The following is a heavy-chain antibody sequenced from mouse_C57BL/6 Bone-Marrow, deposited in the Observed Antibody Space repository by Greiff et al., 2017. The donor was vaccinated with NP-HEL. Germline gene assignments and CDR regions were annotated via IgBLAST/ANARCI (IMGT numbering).Heavy chain of an antibody. D-gene: IGHD1-1*01. CDR1: GFTFSDYG. J-gene: IGHJ4*01. CDR2: ISNLAYSI. Sequence: DVMLVESGGGLVQPGESLKLSCAASGFTFSDYGMAWVRQAPRKGPEWVAFISNLAYSIYYADTVTGRFTISRENAKNTLYLEMSSLRSEDTAMYYCARHPAYGSRAMDYWGQGTSVTVSS. V-gene: IGHV5-15*01. CDR3: ARHPAYGSRAMDY.